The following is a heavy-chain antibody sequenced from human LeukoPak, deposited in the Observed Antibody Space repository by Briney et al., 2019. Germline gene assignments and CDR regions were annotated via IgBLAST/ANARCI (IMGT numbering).Heavy chain of an antibody. Sequence: GESLKISCKGSGYSFTNFWIGWVRQMPGKGLEWMGVIHPGDSDTRYSPSFRGQVTISADKSISTAYLQWSSLKASDTAMYYCASAIVGAPSPDYWGQGTLVTVSS. CDR1: GYSFTNFW. CDR3: ASAIVGAPSPDY. V-gene: IGHV5-51*01. J-gene: IGHJ4*02. D-gene: IGHD1-26*01. CDR2: IHPGDSDT.